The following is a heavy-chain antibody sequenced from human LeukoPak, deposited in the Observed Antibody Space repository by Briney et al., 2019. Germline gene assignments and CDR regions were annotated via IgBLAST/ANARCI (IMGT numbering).Heavy chain of an antibody. J-gene: IGHJ4*02. CDR1: GFTFSSYS. V-gene: IGHV3-48*01. D-gene: IGHD5-24*01. CDR3: AKGGYHQDGIGENRFDS. Sequence: PGGSLRLSCAASGFTFSSYSMTWVRQAPGKGLEWISHISAASWGIYYADSVKGRFTTSRDNAKNSVFLQMSSLRPEDTAVYYCAKGGYHQDGIGENRFDSWGQGALVTVPS. CDR2: ISAASWGI.